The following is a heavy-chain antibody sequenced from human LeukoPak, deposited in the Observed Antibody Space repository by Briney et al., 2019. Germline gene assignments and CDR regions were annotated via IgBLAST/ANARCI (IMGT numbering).Heavy chain of an antibody. D-gene: IGHD1-14*01. CDR2: ISTTSNTI. J-gene: IGHJ4*02. Sequence: PGGSLRLSCAASGFTFSSYNMNWVRQAPGKGLEWVSYISTTSNTIYYADFVKGRFTISRDNVENSLYLEMNSLTDDDTALYYCTRVEPTKSDDCWGQGTLVTVSS. CDR1: GFTFSSYN. V-gene: IGHV3-48*02. CDR3: TRVEPTKSDDC.